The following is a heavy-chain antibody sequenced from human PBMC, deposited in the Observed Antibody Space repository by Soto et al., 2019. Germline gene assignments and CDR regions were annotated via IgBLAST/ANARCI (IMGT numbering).Heavy chain of an antibody. CDR3: VRYPRSVGGSYRPDY. CDR2: INSDGSIT. D-gene: IGHD3-16*02. J-gene: IGHJ4*02. CDR1: GFTFSSYW. V-gene: IGHV3-74*01. Sequence: EVQLVESGGGLVQPGGSLRLSCAASGFTFSSYWMHWVRQVPEKGLVWVSRINSDGSITNYADAVKGRFTISRYNVKNTLYRQMNSLRAEDTAVYYCVRYPRSVGGSYRPDYWGQGTLVTVSS.